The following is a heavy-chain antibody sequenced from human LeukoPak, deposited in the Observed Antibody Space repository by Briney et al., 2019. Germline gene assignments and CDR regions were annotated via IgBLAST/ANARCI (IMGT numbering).Heavy chain of an antibody. Sequence: GGSLRLSCSASGFTFSSYAMSWVRQAPGKGLEWVSAISGSGGSTYYADSVKGRFTISRDNSKNTLYLQMNSLRAEDTAVYYCAQLVAAAAGSDAFDIWGQGTMVTVSS. V-gene: IGHV3-23*01. J-gene: IGHJ3*02. CDR1: GFTFSSYA. CDR2: ISGSGGST. CDR3: AQLVAAAAGSDAFDI. D-gene: IGHD6-13*01.